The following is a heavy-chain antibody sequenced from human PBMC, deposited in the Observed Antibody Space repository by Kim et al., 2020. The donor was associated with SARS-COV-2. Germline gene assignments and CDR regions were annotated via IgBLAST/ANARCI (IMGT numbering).Heavy chain of an antibody. CDR3: ARRGEGFDY. J-gene: IGHJ4*02. CDR2: INPSGGST. CDR1: GYTFTNNH. V-gene: IGHV1-46*01. Sequence: ASVKVSCKASGYTFTNNHIYWVRQAPGQGLEYMGIINPSGGSTSYAQKFQGRVTMTRDTSTITVYMELNSLRSEDTAVYYCARRGEGFDYWGQGTLVTVSS.